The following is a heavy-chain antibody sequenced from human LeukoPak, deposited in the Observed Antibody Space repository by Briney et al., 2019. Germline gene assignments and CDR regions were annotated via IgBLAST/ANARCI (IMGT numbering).Heavy chain of an antibody. CDR2: INHNSGGT. CDR3: ARDRPVGGYSSYGMDV. V-gene: IGHV1-2*02. D-gene: IGHD6-19*01. CDR1: GYTFTGYY. J-gene: IGHJ6*02. Sequence: ASVKVSCKASGYTFTGYYMHWVRQAPGQGLEWMGWINHNSGGTNYAQKFQGRVTMTRDTSISTAYMELSRLTPDDTAVYYCARDRPVGGYSSYGMDVWGQGTTVTVPS.